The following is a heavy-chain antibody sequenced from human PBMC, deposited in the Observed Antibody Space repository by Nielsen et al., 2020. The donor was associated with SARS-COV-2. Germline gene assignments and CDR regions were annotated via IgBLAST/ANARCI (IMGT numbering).Heavy chain of an antibody. CDR1: GYTFTSYG. J-gene: IGHJ4*02. CDR3: AREERGYYYGSGTYDY. D-gene: IGHD3-10*01. V-gene: IGHV1-18*04. Sequence: ASVKVSCKASGYTFTSYGIRWVRQAPGQGLEWMGWISAYNGNTNYAQKLQGRVTMTTDTSTSTAYMELRSLRSDDTAVYYCAREERGYYYGSGTYDYWGQGTLVTVSS. CDR2: ISAYNGNT.